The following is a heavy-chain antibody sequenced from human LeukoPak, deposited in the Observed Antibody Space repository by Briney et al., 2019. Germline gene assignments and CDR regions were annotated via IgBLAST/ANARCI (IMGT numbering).Heavy chain of an antibody. D-gene: IGHD3-10*01. J-gene: IGHJ6*04. CDR2: IYHSGST. Sequence: SETQSLTCAVSGYSISSGYYWGWIRQPPGKGLEWIGSIYHSGSTYYNPSLKSRVTISVDTSKNQFSLKLSSVTAADTVVYYCARATDGSGSSSHYYYYYYGMDVWGKGTTVTVSS. CDR1: GYSISSGYY. V-gene: IGHV4-38-2*01. CDR3: ARATDGSGSSSHYYYYYYGMDV.